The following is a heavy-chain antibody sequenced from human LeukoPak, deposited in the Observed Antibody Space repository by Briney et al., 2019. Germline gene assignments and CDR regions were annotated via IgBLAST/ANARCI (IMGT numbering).Heavy chain of an antibody. CDR2: ISGYNGNT. V-gene: IGHV1-18*01. CDR3: ARSISRDAFDI. CDR1: GYTFTTYN. Sequence: GASVKVSCKASGYTFTTYNINWVRQAPGQGLEWMGWISGYNGNTNYAQKLQGRVTMTTDTSTSTVYMELSSLRSEDTAVYYCARSISRDAFDIWGQGTMVTVSS. J-gene: IGHJ3*02. D-gene: IGHD3-10*01.